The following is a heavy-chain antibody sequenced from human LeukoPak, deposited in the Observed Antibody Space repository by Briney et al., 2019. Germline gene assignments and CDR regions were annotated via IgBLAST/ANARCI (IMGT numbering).Heavy chain of an antibody. J-gene: IGHJ3*02. Sequence: SETLSLTCTVSGGSISRYYWSWIRQPPGKGLEWIGYIYYSGSTNYNPSLKSRVTISVDTSKNQFSLKLSSVTAAGTAVYYCARAGTTGGAFDIWGQGTMVTVSS. V-gene: IGHV4-59*01. D-gene: IGHD4-17*01. CDR3: ARAGTTGGAFDI. CDR1: GGSISRYY. CDR2: IYYSGST.